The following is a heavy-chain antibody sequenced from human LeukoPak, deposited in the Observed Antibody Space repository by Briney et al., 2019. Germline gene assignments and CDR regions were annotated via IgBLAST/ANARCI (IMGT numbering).Heavy chain of an antibody. J-gene: IGHJ6*03. CDR1: GGSISSYY. CDR3: ARGVSRGYSYGRYYMDV. D-gene: IGHD5-18*01. Sequence: ASETLSLTCTVSGGSISSYYWSWIRQPPGKGLEWIGYIYYSGSTNYNPSLKSRVTISVDTSKNQFSLKLSSVTAADTAVYYCARGVSRGYSYGRYYMDVWGKGTTVTVSS. V-gene: IGHV4-59*01. CDR2: IYYSGST.